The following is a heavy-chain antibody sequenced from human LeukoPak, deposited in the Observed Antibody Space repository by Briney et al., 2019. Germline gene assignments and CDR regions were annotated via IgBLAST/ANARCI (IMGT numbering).Heavy chain of an antibody. J-gene: IGHJ4*02. V-gene: IGHV1-18*01. CDR1: GYTFTSYG. CDR3: ARDLKRGYSSGRYSWGTGSSNDH. Sequence: ASVKVSCKASGYTFTSYGISWVRQAPGQGLEWMGWISGYNGNTNYAQEKLQGRVTMTTDTSTSTAYMELRSLRSGDTAVYYCARDLKRGYSSGRYSWGTGSSNDHWGQGTLVTVSS. D-gene: IGHD6-19*01. CDR2: ISGYNGNT.